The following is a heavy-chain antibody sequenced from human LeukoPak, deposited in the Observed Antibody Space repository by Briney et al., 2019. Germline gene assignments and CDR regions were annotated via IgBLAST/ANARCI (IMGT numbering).Heavy chain of an antibody. CDR3: ARGPSGYCGGGSCYLVDY. J-gene: IGHJ4*02. CDR1: GYTFTGYY. Sequence: GASVKVSCKASGYTFTGYYMHWVRQAPGQGLEWMGRINPNSGGTNYAQKFQGRVTMTRDTSISTAYMGLSRLRSDDTAVYYCARGPSGYCGGGSCYLVDYWGQGTLVTVSS. D-gene: IGHD2-15*01. CDR2: INPNSGGT. V-gene: IGHV1-2*06.